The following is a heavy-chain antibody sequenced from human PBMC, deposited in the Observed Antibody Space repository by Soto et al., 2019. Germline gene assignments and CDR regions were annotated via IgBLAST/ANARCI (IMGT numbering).Heavy chain of an antibody. CDR1: GFPFSNYE. CDR3: ARDRHFDY. CDR2: ISSGGSTV. Sequence: PVGSLRLSCAASGFPFSNYEMNWVRQAPGKGLEWVAYISSGGSTVHYADSVRGRFTVSRDNARNSLYLQMNTLRVEDTALYYCARDRHFDYWGQGTLVTVSS. J-gene: IGHJ4*02. V-gene: IGHV3-48*03.